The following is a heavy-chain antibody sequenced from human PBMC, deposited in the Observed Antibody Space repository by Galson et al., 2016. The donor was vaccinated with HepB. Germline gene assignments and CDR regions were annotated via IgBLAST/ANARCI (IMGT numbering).Heavy chain of an antibody. J-gene: IGHJ4*02. D-gene: IGHD4-17*01. V-gene: IGHV4-31*03. CDR1: GVSISSGGYY. CDR3: ARRLRGAVTIPPLDY. CDR2: IYYSGST. Sequence: TLSLTCTVSGVSISSGGYYWSWIRQHPGRGLEWIGYIYYSGSTYYNPSLKSRLTISLDTSKNQFPLKLSSVTAADTAVYYCARRLRGAVTIPPLDYWGQGTLVTVSS.